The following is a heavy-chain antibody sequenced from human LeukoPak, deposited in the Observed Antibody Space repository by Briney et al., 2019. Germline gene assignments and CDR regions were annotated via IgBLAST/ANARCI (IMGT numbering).Heavy chain of an antibody. Sequence: PSETLSLTCAVSGGSLGNNYWSWIRQPPGKGLDWIGEIIHSGSTNYNPSLKSRVTISVDTSMNQVSLKLHSVTAADTAVYYCARGRYDFWSGYYGFWGQGTLVTVSS. J-gene: IGHJ4*02. CDR2: IIHSGST. D-gene: IGHD3-3*01. CDR3: ARGRYDFWSGYYGF. CDR1: GGSLGNNY. V-gene: IGHV4-34*01.